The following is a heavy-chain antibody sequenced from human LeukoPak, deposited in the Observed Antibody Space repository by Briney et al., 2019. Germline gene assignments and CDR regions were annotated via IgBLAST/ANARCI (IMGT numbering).Heavy chain of an antibody. V-gene: IGHV3-15*01. J-gene: IGHJ5*02. CDR3: TTVSAGTWFDP. CDR2: IKSKTDGGTT. Sequence: GGSLRLSCAASGFTFDDYAMHWVRQAPGKGLEWVGRIKSKTDGGTTDYAAPVKGRFNISRDDSKNTLYLQMNSLKTEDTAVYYCTTVSAGTWFDPWGQGTLVTVSS. D-gene: IGHD6-13*01. CDR1: GFTFDDYA.